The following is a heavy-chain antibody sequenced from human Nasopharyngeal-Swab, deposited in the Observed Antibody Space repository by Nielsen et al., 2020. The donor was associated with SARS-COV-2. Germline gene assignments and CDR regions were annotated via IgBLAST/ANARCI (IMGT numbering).Heavy chain of an antibody. CDR2: IRSKAYGGTT. CDR3: TRDLAEMATGFDY. CDR1: GFTFGDYA. Sequence: GGSLRLSCTASGFTFGDYAMSWFRQAPRKGLEWVGFIRSKAYGGTTEYAASVKGRFTISRDDSKSIAYLQMNSLKTEDTAVYYCTRDLAEMATGFDYWGQGTLVTVSS. D-gene: IGHD5-24*01. J-gene: IGHJ4*02. V-gene: IGHV3-49*03.